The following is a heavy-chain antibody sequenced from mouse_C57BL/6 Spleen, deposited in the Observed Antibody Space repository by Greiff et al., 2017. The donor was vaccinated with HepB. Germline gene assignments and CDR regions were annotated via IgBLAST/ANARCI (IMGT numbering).Heavy chain of an antibody. CDR1: GFTFSSYA. CDR2: ISSGGDYI. V-gene: IGHV5-9-1*02. Sequence: EVQGVESGEGLVKPGGSLKLSCAASGFTFSSYAMSWVRQTPEKRLEWVAYISSGGDYIYYADTVKGRFTISRDNARNTLYLQMSSLKSEDTAMYYCTRGGLRRPLYAMDYWGQGTSVTVSS. J-gene: IGHJ4*01. D-gene: IGHD2-4*01. CDR3: TRGGLRRPLYAMDY.